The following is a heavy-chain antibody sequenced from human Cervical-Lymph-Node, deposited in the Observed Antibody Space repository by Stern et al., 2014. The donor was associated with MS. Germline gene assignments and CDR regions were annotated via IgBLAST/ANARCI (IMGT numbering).Heavy chain of an antibody. V-gene: IGHV4-31*03. CDR1: GGSISSGGYF. J-gene: IGHJ5*01. D-gene: IGHD2-2*01. Sequence: QLQLKESGPGLVTPSQTLSLTCTVSGGSISSGGYFWSWIRQHPGKGLEWIGYIYHSGSTYYNPSRKSRVTISVDTSKHHVSQNLSSVTAADTAVYYCARKGAIVPAAIENWFDSWGQGTLVTVSS. CDR2: IYHSGST. CDR3: ARKGAIVPAAIENWFDS.